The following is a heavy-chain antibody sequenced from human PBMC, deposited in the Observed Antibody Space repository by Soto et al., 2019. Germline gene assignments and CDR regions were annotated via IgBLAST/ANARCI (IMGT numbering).Heavy chain of an antibody. V-gene: IGHV1-18*01. J-gene: IGHJ5*02. Sequence: ASVKVSCKASGYTFTSYGISWLRQAPGQGLEWMGWISAYNGNTNYAQKLQGRVTMTTDTSTSTAYMELRSLRSDDTAVYYCARVEIFLGNGSGRSSLGPWGQGTLGTVSS. CDR1: GYTFTSYG. CDR2: ISAYNGNT. D-gene: IGHD3-10*01. CDR3: ARVEIFLGNGSGRSSLGP.